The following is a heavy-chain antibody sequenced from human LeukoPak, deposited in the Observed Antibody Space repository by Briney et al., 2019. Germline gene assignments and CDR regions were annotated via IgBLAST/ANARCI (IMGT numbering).Heavy chain of an antibody. CDR2: IKQDGSEK. CDR3: ARDEELRFLAYMDV. D-gene: IGHD3-3*01. J-gene: IGHJ6*03. V-gene: IGHV3-7*01. Sequence: GGSLRLSCAASGFTFSSYWMSWVRQAPGKGLEWVANIKQDGSEKYYVDSVKGRFTISRDNAKNSLYLQMNSLRAEDTAVYYCARDEELRFLAYMDVWGKGTTVTVSS. CDR1: GFTFSSYW.